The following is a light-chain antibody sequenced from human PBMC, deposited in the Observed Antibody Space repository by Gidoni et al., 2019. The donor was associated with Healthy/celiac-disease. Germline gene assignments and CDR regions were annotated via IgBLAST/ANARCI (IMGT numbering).Light chain of an antibody. CDR1: QDISNY. V-gene: IGKV1-33*01. CDR3: QQYDNLLT. J-gene: IGKJ4*01. CDR2: DAS. Sequence: DTQMTQSPSSLSASVGDRVTITCQASQDISNYLNWYQQKPGKAPKLLIYDASNLETGVPSRFSGSGSGTDFTFTISSLQPEDIATCYCQQYDNLLTFGGGTKVEIK.